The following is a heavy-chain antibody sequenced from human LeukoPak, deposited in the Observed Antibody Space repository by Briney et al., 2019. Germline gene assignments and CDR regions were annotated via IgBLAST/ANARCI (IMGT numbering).Heavy chain of an antibody. CDR1: GFTFSSYA. D-gene: IGHD3-10*01. CDR3: ARRGRPFDAFDI. V-gene: IGHV3-30-3*01. CDR2: ISYDGSNK. Sequence: GRSLRLSCAASGFTFSSYAMHWVRQAPGKGLEWVAVISYDGSNKYYADSVKGRFTISRDNSKNTLYLQMNSLRAEDTAVYYCARRGRPFDAFDIWGQGTMVTVSS. J-gene: IGHJ3*02.